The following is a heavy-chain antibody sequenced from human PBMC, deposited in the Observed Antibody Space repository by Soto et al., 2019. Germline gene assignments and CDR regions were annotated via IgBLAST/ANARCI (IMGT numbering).Heavy chain of an antibody. J-gene: IGHJ1*01. CDR3: ARHSSSWAANEYFQH. CDR1: GFTFSDYY. V-gene: IGHV3-11*05. Sequence: QVQLVESGGGLVQPGGSLRLSCAASGFTFSDYYMSWIRQAPGKGLEWVSYISSSSSYTNYADSVKGRFTISRDNAKNSLYLQMNSLRAEDTAVYYCARHSSSWAANEYFQHWGQGTLVTVSS. CDR2: ISSSSSYT. D-gene: IGHD6-13*01.